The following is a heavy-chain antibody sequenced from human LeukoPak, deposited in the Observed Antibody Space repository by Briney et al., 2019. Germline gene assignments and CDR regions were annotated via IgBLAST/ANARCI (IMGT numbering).Heavy chain of an antibody. CDR3: ARELRTFDS. CDR2: IKQDGSEK. J-gene: IGHJ4*02. Sequence: GGSLRLSCAASGFTFSSYWMSWVRQAPGKGLEGVANIKQDGSEKYYVGSVEGRFTISRDNAKNSLYLHMTSLRAEDTAVYYCARELRTFDSWGQGTLVTVSS. CDR1: GFTFSSYW. V-gene: IGHV3-7*01. D-gene: IGHD3-16*01.